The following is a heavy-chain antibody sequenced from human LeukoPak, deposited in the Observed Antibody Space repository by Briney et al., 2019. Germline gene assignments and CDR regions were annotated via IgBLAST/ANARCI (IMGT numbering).Heavy chain of an antibody. V-gene: IGHV4-61*01. J-gene: IGHJ3*02. CDR3: ARNYYDSSGYYLFDAFDI. D-gene: IGHD3-22*01. CDR2: IYYTGST. Sequence: PSETLSLTCTVSGDSVSSGYYYWSWIRQPPGKGLEWIGNIYYTGSTNYNPSLKSRVTISVDTSKNQFSLKLNSVTAAVMAVYYCARNYYDSSGYYLFDAFDIWGQGTMVTVSS. CDR1: GDSVSSGYYY.